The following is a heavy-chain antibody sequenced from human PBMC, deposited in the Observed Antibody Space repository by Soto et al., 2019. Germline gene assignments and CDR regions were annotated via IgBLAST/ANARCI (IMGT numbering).Heavy chain of an antibody. CDR1: GFTFSSYA. CDR3: ARDWLRGYGSGSYYSLDAFDI. V-gene: IGHV3-30-3*01. D-gene: IGHD3-10*01. CDR2: ISYDGSNK. J-gene: IGHJ3*02. Sequence: GGSLRLSCAASGFTFSSYAMHWVRQAPGKGLEWVAVISYDGSNKYYADSVKGRFTISRDNSKNTLYLQMNSLRAEDTAVYYCARDWLRGYGSGSYYSLDAFDIWGQGTMVTVSS.